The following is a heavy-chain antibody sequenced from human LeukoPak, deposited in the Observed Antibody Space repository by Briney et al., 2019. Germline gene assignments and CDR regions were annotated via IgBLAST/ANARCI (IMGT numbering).Heavy chain of an antibody. J-gene: IGHJ3*02. CDR2: IYYSGNT. V-gene: IGHV4-39*01. Sequence: SETLSLTCAVSGVSISSSNSYWGWIRQPPGKGLEWIGSIYYSGNTYYNASLKSRVTISVDTSKNQFSLKVTSVTAADTAVYYCARGTKLIAFDIWGQGTMVTVSS. CDR1: GVSISSSNSY. CDR3: ARGTKLIAFDI.